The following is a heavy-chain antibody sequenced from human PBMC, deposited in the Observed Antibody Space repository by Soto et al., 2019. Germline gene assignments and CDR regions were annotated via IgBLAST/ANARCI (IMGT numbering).Heavy chain of an antibody. CDR1: GYTLTELS. Sequence: VASGKVSCKVSGYTLTELSMHWVRQAPGKGLEWMGGFDPEDGETIYAQKFQGRVTMTEDTSTDTAYMELSSLRSEDTAAYYCATGRLPTQHCFAPGGKETLVTVSS. J-gene: IGHJ5*02. CDR2: FDPEDGET. CDR3: ATGRLPTQHCFAP. D-gene: IGHD4-17*01. V-gene: IGHV1-24*01.